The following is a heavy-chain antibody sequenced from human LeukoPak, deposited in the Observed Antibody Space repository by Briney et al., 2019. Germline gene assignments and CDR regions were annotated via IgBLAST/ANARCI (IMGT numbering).Heavy chain of an antibody. CDR2: IYPGDSDT. CDR1: GYSFTSYW. D-gene: IGHD2-15*01. Sequence: PGESLKISCQGSGYSFTSYWIGWVRQMPGKGLEWMGIIYPGDSDTRYSPSFQGQVTISADKSISTAYLQWSSLKASDTAMYYCARHRIGYCSGGSCSRTPYYYYGVDVWGQGTTITVSS. CDR3: ARHRIGYCSGGSCSRTPYYYYGVDV. J-gene: IGHJ6*02. V-gene: IGHV5-51*01.